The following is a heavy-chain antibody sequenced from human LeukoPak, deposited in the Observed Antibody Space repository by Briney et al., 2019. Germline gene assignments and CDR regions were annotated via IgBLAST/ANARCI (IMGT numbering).Heavy chain of an antibody. J-gene: IGHJ4*02. CDR1: GGSISSGDYY. V-gene: IGHV4-30-4*08. Sequence: SSETLSLTCTVSGGSISSGDYYWRWIRQPPGKGLEWIGYIYYSGSTNYNPSLKSRVTISVDTSKNQFSLKLSSVTAADTAVYYCARVNYDFWSGYYSPFDYWGQGTLVTVSS. D-gene: IGHD3-3*01. CDR2: IYYSGST. CDR3: ARVNYDFWSGYYSPFDY.